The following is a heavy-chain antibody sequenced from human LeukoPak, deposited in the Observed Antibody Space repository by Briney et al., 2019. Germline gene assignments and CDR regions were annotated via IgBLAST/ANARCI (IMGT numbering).Heavy chain of an antibody. CDR3: ARGGGSSSSALRNYYYYSMDV. V-gene: IGHV3-53*01. J-gene: IGHJ6*02. CDR1: GFTVSSNY. Sequence: GVLRLSCAASGFTVSSNYMSWVRQAPGKGLEWVSILYSGGSTDYADSVKGRFTISRDNSKNTLYLQMNSLRAEDTAVYYCARGGGSSSSALRNYYYYSMDVWGQGTTVTVSS. CDR2: LYSGGST. D-gene: IGHD6-6*01.